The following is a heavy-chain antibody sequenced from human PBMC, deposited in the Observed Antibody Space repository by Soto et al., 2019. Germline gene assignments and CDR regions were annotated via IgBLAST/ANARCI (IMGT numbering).Heavy chain of an antibody. CDR1: GYSFTSYW. J-gene: IGHJ6*02. CDR3: AVPLLHGDTDIYGLDV. D-gene: IGHD5-18*01. CDR2: IYPGDSDT. Sequence: CESLKISCKGSGYSFTSYWIGWVRQMPGKGLEWMGIIYPGDSDTRYGPSFQGQVTISADKSISTAYLQWSSLKASDTAMYYCAVPLLHGDTDIYGLDVWCQGNTVTVYS. V-gene: IGHV5-51*01.